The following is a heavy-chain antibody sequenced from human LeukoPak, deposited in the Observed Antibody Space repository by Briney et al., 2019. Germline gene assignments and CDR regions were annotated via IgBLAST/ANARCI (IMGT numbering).Heavy chain of an antibody. Sequence: PGGSLRLSCAASGFTFSSYAMSWVRQAPGKGLEWVSAISGSGGSTYYADSVKGRFTISRDNSKNTLYLQMNSLRAEDTAVYYCAKDPQWLVLWAYYFDYWGQGTLVTVSS. CDR3: AKDPQWLVLWAYYFDY. J-gene: IGHJ4*02. V-gene: IGHV3-23*01. D-gene: IGHD6-19*01. CDR1: GFTFSSYA. CDR2: ISGSGGST.